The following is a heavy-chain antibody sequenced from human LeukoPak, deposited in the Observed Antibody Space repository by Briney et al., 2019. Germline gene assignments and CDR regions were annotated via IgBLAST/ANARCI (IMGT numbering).Heavy chain of an antibody. CDR3: AKDKGKFYFDY. J-gene: IGHJ4*02. Sequence: GGSLRLSCAASGFTFSSYSMNWVRQAPGKGLEWVSAVYSNDNTYYADPVKGRFTISRDDSKKSVYLQMNSLRAEDTALYYCAKDKGKFYFDYWGQGTLVAVSS. D-gene: IGHD4-23*01. CDR1: GFTFSSYS. V-gene: IGHV3-NL1*01. CDR2: VYSNDNT.